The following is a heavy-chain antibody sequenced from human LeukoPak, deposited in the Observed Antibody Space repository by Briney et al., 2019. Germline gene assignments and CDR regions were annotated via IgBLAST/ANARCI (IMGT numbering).Heavy chain of an antibody. CDR3: ARGRSYGFDFDS. D-gene: IGHD5-18*01. Sequence: PSETLSLTCDVSGVSINTCCYYWTWIRQPPGKGLEWIGYKYYSGSTRYNSSLRSRLTISLDTSKNQFSLRLTSVTAADTAVYYCARGRSYGFDFDSWGPGTLVIVSS. J-gene: IGHJ4*02. V-gene: IGHV4-61*01. CDR2: KYYSGST. CDR1: GVSINTCCYY.